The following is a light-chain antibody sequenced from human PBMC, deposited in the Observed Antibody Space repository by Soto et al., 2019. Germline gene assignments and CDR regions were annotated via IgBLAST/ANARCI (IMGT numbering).Light chain of an antibody. CDR2: GAS. Sequence: EVVLTQSPGTLSLYPGERATLSCRASQSVSSIYLAWYQQKPGQAPRLLIYGASSRATGIPDRFSDSGSGTDFTLTISRLEPEDFAVYYCQQYGSSPGTFGQGTKVDI. CDR1: QSVSSIY. V-gene: IGKV3-20*01. CDR3: QQYGSSPGT. J-gene: IGKJ1*01.